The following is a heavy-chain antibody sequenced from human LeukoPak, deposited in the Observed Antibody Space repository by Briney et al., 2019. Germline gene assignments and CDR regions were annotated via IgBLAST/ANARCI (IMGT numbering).Heavy chain of an antibody. J-gene: IGHJ5*02. CDR2: IRSSSET. CDR3: ARDAGNSGYGCDL. CDR1: GFIFSQYS. D-gene: IGHD5-12*01. V-gene: IGHV3-48*01. Sequence: GGSLRLSCAASGFIFSQYSMNWVRQAPGKGLEWVSHIRSSSETFYADSVKGRFTISRDNARNSQYLQMNNLRGEDTAIYYCARDAGNSGYGCDLWGQGTLVTVSS.